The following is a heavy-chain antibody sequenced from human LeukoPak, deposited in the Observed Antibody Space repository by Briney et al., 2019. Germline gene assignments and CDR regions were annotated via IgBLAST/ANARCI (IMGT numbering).Heavy chain of an antibody. CDR1: GGSISSYY. CDR2: IYYSGST. CDR3: AKWVGNRWFDH. J-gene: IGHJ5*02. V-gene: IGHV4-59*01. D-gene: IGHD1-26*01. Sequence: PSETLSLTCTVSGGSISSYYWSWIRQPPGKGLEWIGYIYYSGSTNYNPSLKSRVTISVDTSKNQFSLKLSSVTAADTAVYYCAKWVGNRWFDHWGQGTLVTVSS.